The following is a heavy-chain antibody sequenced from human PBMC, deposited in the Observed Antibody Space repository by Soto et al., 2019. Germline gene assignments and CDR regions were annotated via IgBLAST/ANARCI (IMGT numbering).Heavy chain of an antibody. CDR1: GFTFSSYG. CDR2: ISYDGSNK. D-gene: IGHD3-10*01. V-gene: IGHV3-30*18. CDR3: AKEICVETDITMGAPYY. Sequence: QVQLVESGGGVVQPGRSLRLSCAASGFTFSSYGMHWVRQAPGKGLEWVAVISYDGSNKYYADSVKGRFTISRDNSKNTLYLQMNSLRAEDTAVSYCAKEICVETDITMGAPYYWGQGTLVTVSS. J-gene: IGHJ4*02.